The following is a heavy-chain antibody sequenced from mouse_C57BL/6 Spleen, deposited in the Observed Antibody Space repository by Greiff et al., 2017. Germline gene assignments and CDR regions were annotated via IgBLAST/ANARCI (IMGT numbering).Heavy chain of an antibody. CDR3: SANWDVGFDY. Sequence: VQLQQSGPELVKPGASVKISCKASGYAFSSYWMNWVKQRPGKGLEWIGRIYPGDGDTNYNGKFKGKATLTADKSSNTAYMQLSSLASEDSAVYFCSANWDVGFDYWGQGTTLTVSS. V-gene: IGHV1-82*01. CDR1: GYAFSSYW. CDR2: IYPGDGDT. J-gene: IGHJ2*01. D-gene: IGHD4-1*01.